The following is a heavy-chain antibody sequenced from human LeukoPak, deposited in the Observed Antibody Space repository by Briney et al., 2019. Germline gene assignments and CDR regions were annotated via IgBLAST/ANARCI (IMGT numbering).Heavy chain of an antibody. J-gene: IGHJ4*02. Sequence: GGSLRLSCAASGFTFSDYTMNWVRQAPGKGLEWVSSISTSSTYTYYADSVKGRFTISRDNAKNSLCLQMNSLSAEDTAVYYCARATCIGGSCEYYFDYWGQGTLVTVSS. V-gene: IGHV3-21*01. CDR2: ISTSSTYT. CDR1: GFTFSDYT. CDR3: ARATCIGGSCEYYFDY. D-gene: IGHD2-15*01.